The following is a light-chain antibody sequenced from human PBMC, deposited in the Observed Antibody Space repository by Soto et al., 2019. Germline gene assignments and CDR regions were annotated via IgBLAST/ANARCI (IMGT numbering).Light chain of an antibody. Sequence: QSVLTQPPSASGTPGQRVTISCSGSSSNIGSNTVNWYQQLPGTAPKLLIYSNHQRPSGVPDRFSGSKSGTSASLAISGLQSEDEAEYYCAAWDDSLNGQVFGGGTKVTVL. J-gene: IGLJ2*01. V-gene: IGLV1-44*01. CDR2: SNH. CDR3: AAWDDSLNGQV. CDR1: SSNIGSNT.